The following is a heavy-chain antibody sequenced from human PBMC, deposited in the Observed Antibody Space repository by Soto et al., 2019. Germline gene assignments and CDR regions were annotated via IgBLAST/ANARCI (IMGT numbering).Heavy chain of an antibody. V-gene: IGHV4-59*01. CDR1: GGSISHYY. Sequence: PSETLSLTCTVSGGSISHYYWSWIRQPPGKGLEYIGHIYYSGSPIYNPSLKSRVSILVDTSKNQCSLTLSSVTAADTAVYYCARWDCSTANCFRLGSWGQGTLVTFSS. CDR3: ARWDCSTANCFRLGS. D-gene: IGHD2-2*01. J-gene: IGHJ5*02. CDR2: IYYSGSP.